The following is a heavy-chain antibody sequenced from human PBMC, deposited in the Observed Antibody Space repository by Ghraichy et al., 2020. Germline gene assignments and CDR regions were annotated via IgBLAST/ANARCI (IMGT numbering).Heavy chain of an antibody. D-gene: IGHD5-18*01. J-gene: IGHJ3*02. CDR1: VGSFSGYY. Sequence: SETLSLTCAVYVGSFSGYYWSWIRQPPGKGLEWIGELNPTGSTNNSPSLKSRLTMLVDTSKNQFSLKLKSVTAADTAVYYCARRRELWSAAEGDAFDMWGQGTMVTVSS. CDR2: LNPTGST. CDR3: ARRRELWSAAEGDAFDM. V-gene: IGHV4-34*01.